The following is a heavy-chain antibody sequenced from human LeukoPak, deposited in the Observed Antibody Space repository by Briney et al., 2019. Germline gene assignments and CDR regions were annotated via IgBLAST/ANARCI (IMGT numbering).Heavy chain of an antibody. J-gene: IGHJ6*03. CDR2: ISAYNGNT. Sequence: ASVKVSCKASGYTFTSYGISWVRQAPGQGLEWMGWISAYNGNTNFAQKLQDRVTMTTDTSTITAYTELRSLRSDDTAVYYCARAEKPNWGNYYYYCMDVWGKGTTVTVSS. CDR3: ARAEKPNWGNYYYYCMDV. D-gene: IGHD7-27*01. CDR1: GYTFTSYG. V-gene: IGHV1-18*01.